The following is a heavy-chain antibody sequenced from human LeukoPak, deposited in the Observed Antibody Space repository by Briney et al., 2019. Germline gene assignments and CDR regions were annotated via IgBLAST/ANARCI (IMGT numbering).Heavy chain of an antibody. J-gene: IGHJ5*02. CDR3: ARLPRGGNWFDP. V-gene: IGHV4-39*01. CDR1: GGSISSTSYF. Sequence: SETLSLTCTVSGGSISSTSYFWGWVRQPPGKRLEWIGTFYHSGSTYYSPSLKSRVTISVDTSKNQFSLKLSSVTAADTAMYYCARLPRGGNWFDPWGQGTLVTVSS. CDR2: FYHSGST. D-gene: IGHD5-12*01.